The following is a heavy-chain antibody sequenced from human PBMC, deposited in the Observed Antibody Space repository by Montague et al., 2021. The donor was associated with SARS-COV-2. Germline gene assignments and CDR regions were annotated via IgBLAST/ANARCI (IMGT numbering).Heavy chain of an antibody. CDR1: GASVGSSD. CDR3: ARETRTADAFDL. CDR2: FYSDGST. Sequence: SETLSLTCTVSGASVGSSDWGWIRQSPGKGLEWIGYFYSDGSTDYNPSPKSRATISRDTSKNQFSLKVRSVTAADTAVYYCARETRTADAFDLWGQGTMVTVSS. D-gene: IGHD1-14*01. J-gene: IGHJ3*01. V-gene: IGHV4-59*02.